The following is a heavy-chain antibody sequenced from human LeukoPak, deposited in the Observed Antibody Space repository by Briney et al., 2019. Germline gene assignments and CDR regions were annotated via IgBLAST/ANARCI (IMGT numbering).Heavy chain of an antibody. D-gene: IGHD3-16*01. J-gene: IGHJ5*01. Sequence: SETLSLTCSVSRYSITEGFSWGWVRQPPGQGLEWLASISYYGSTYYTSTLQSRLTISRDPSKNEFSLRLASVSARDTAVYYCVRVGAILGIDPWGQGTPVTVS. V-gene: IGHV4-38-2*02. CDR2: ISYYGST. CDR3: VRVGAILGIDP. CDR1: RYSITEGFS.